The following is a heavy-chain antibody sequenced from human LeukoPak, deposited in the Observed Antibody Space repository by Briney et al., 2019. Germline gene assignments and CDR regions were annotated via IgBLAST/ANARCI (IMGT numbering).Heavy chain of an antibody. Sequence: PGGSLRLSCAASGLTFSIHWMNRVRQAPGKGLECVANINQDGSDKYYVDSVKGRFTISRDNTKNSLYLQMNSLRAEDTAVYYCARDLITATDLTNWFDPWGRGTLVTVSS. CDR2: INQDGSDK. CDR1: GLTFSIHW. V-gene: IGHV3-7*01. D-gene: IGHD1-7*01. J-gene: IGHJ5*02. CDR3: ARDLITATDLTNWFDP.